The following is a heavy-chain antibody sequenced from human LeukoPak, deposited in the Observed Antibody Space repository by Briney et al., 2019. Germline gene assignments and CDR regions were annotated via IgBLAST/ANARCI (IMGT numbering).Heavy chain of an antibody. Sequence: SETLSLTCAVSGGSISSGGYSWSWIRQPPGKGLEWIGYIYHSGSTYYNPSLKSRVTISVDRSKNQFSLKLSSVTAADTAVYYCARDQDNGSSLDVWGQGTTVTVSS. CDR2: IYHSGST. D-gene: IGHD6-13*01. V-gene: IGHV4-30-2*01. CDR1: GGSISSGGYS. J-gene: IGHJ6*02. CDR3: ARDQDNGSSLDV.